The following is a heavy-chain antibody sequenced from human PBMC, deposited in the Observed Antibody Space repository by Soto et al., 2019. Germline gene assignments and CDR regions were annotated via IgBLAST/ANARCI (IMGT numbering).Heavy chain of an antibody. CDR3: ARGPLTGDTAMVIAYFDY. J-gene: IGHJ4*02. CDR1: GGSFSGYY. V-gene: IGHV4-34*01. Sequence: SETLSLTCAVYGGSFSGYYWSWIRQPPGKGLEWIGEINHSGSTNYNPSLKSRVTISVDTSKNQFSLKLSSVTAADTAVYYCARGPLTGDTAMVIAYFDYWGQGTLVTVS. CDR2: INHSGST. D-gene: IGHD5-18*01.